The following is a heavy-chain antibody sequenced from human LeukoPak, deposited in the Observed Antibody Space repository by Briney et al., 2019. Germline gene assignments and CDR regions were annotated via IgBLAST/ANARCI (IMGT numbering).Heavy chain of an antibody. V-gene: IGHV1-8*01. Sequence: GASVKVSCKASGYTFTSYDINWVRQATGQGLEWMGWMNPNSGNTGYAQKFQGRVTMTKNTSISTAYMEMSGLRSEDTAVYYCARGKKYYYDSSGYYYSGLTGGRFDPWGQGTLVTVSS. CDR3: ARGKKYYYDSSGYYYSGLTGGRFDP. CDR1: GYTFTSYD. J-gene: IGHJ5*02. D-gene: IGHD3-22*01. CDR2: MNPNSGNT.